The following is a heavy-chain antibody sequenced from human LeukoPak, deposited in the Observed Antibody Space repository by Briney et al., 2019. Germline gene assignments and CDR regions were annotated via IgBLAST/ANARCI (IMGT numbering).Heavy chain of an antibody. CDR3: ARGGVRGVMRSWFDP. CDR1: GYTFTGYY. J-gene: IGHJ5*02. V-gene: IGHV1-2*02. Sequence: ASAKVSCKASGYTFTGYYMHWVRQAPGQGLEWMGWINPNSGGTNYAQKFQGRVTMTRDTSISTAYMELSRLRSDDTAVYYCARGGVRGVMRSWFDPWGQGTLVTVSS. CDR2: INPNSGGT. D-gene: IGHD3-10*01.